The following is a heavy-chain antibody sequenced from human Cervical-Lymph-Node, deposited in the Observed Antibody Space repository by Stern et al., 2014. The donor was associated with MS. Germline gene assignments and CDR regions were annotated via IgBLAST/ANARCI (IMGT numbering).Heavy chain of an antibody. J-gene: IGHJ6*02. V-gene: IGHV1-2*04. CDR1: GYTFTGYY. CDR3: ARVAPALGYGMDV. Sequence: QVQLVESGAEVKKAGASVKVSCKASGYTFTGYYIHWVRQAPGQGLEWMGWINPSSGGTGYSQKFQGWVTMTRDTSISTAYMELNRLRSDETAVYYCARVAPALGYGMDVWGQVTTVIVSS. CDR2: INPSSGGT.